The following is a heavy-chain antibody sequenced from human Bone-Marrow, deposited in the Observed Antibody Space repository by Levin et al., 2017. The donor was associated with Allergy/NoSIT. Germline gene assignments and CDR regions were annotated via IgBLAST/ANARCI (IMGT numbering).Heavy chain of an antibody. CDR3: TRLSEEQVIRLPFDY. CDR2: IRSKANSYAT. Sequence: QAGGSLRLSCAASGFIFSGSAIHWVRQASGKGLEWVGRIRSKANSYATAYVESVRGRFTISRDDSKNTAYLEMNSLKTEDTALYYCTRLSEEQVIRLPFDYWGQGTLVTVSS. CDR1: GFIFSGSA. J-gene: IGHJ4*02. D-gene: IGHD1-14*01. V-gene: IGHV3-73*01.